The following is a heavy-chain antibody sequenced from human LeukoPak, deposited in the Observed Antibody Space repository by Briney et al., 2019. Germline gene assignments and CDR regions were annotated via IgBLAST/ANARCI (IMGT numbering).Heavy chain of an antibody. CDR2: ISSSSSTI. V-gene: IGHV3-48*01. CDR1: GFTFSSYS. J-gene: IGHJ6*03. CDR3: ARDAGYQPYYYMDV. Sequence: SGGSLRLSCAASGFTFSSYSMNWVRQAPGKGLEWVSYISSSSSTIYYADSVKGRFTISRDNSKNTLYLQMNSLRAEDTAVYYCARDAGYQPYYYMDVWGKGTTVTVSS. D-gene: IGHD2-2*01.